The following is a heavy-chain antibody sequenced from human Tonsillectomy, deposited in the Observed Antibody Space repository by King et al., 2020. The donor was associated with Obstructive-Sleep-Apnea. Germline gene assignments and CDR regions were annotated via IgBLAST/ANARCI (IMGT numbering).Heavy chain of an antibody. CDR1: GGSISSGDYY. Sequence: VQLQESGPGLVKPSQTLSLTCTVSGGSISSGDYYWSWIRQPPGKGLGWIGYIYYSGSTYYNPSLKSRVTISVDPSKNQFSLKLSSVTAADTAVYYCASNLAYYYDSSGSTDDAFDIWGQGTMVTVSS. CDR3: ASNLAYYYDSSGSTDDAFDI. V-gene: IGHV4-30-4*01. D-gene: IGHD3-22*01. CDR2: IYYSGST. J-gene: IGHJ3*02.